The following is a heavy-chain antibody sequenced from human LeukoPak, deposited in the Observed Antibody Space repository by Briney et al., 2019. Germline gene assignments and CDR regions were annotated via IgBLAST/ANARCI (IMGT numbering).Heavy chain of an antibody. CDR1: GYTFTSYA. V-gene: IGHV1-3*01. J-gene: IGHJ4*02. CDR2: INAGNGNT. Sequence: ASVKVSCKASGYTFTSYAMHWVRQAPGQGLEWMGWINAGNGNTKYSQKFQGRVTITRDTSASTAYMELSSLRSEDTAVYYCARPPNIAAAGNFDYRGQGTLVTVSS. CDR3: ARPPNIAAAGNFDY. D-gene: IGHD6-13*01.